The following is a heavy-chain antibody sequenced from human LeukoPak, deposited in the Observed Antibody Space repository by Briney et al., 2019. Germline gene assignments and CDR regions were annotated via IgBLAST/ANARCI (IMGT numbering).Heavy chain of an antibody. CDR1: GGSFSGYY. D-gene: IGHD3-22*01. Sequence: PSETLSLTCAVYGGSFSGYYWSWIRQPPGKGLEWIGQITYGGKTKYNPSLKSRVTISIDTSKNQFSLKLSSVTAADTAVYYCARNTYYYDSSGYYSDYWGQGTLVTVSS. CDR2: ITYGGKT. CDR3: ARNTYYYDSSGYYSDY. J-gene: IGHJ4*02. V-gene: IGHV4-34*01.